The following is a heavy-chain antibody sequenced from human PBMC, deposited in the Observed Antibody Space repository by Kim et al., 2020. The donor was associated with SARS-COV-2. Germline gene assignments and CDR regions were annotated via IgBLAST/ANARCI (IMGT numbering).Heavy chain of an antibody. CDR1: GYTFTSYA. CDR3: ARDSGIGDHYYYYGMDV. D-gene: IGHD3-10*01. J-gene: IGHJ6*02. CDR2: INAGNGNT. Sequence: ASVKVSCKASGYTFTSYAMHWVRQAPGQRLEWMGWINAGNGNTKYSQKFQGRVTITRDTSASTAYMELSSLRSEDTAVYYCARDSGIGDHYYYYGMDVWGQGTTVTVSS. V-gene: IGHV1-3*01.